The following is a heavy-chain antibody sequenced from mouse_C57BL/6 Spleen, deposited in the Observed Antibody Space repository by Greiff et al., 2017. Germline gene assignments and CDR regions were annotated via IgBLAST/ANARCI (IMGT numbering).Heavy chain of an antibody. Sequence: VQLQQSGPELVKPGASVKISCKASGYTFTDYYMNWVKQSHGKRLEWIGDINPNNGGTSYNQKFKGKATLTVDKSSSTAYMELRSLTSEDSAVYSGERWGLRRLAWFAYWGQGTLVTVAA. CDR3: ERWGLRRLAWFAY. V-gene: IGHV1-26*01. J-gene: IGHJ3*01. CDR2: INPNNGGT. CDR1: GYTFTDYY. D-gene: IGHD2-4*01.